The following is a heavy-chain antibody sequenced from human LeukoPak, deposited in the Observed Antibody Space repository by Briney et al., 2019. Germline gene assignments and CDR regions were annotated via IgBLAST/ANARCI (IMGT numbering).Heavy chain of an antibody. V-gene: IGHV4-61*02. Sequence: SQTLSLTCTVSGGSISSGSYYWSWIRQPAGKGLEWIGRIYTSGSTNYNPSLKSRVTISVDTSKNQFSLKLSSVTAADTAVYYCARDKGYSSSPFDYWGQGTLVTVSS. CDR3: ARDKGYSSSPFDY. CDR1: GGSISSGSYY. D-gene: IGHD6-6*01. CDR2: IYTSGST. J-gene: IGHJ4*02.